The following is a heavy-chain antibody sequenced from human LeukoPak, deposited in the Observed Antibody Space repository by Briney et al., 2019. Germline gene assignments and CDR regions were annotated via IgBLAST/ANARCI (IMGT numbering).Heavy chain of an antibody. Sequence: PGVSLRLSCAASGFTFSSYWMHWVRQAPGKGLVWVSRINFDGSSTTYADSVKGRFAISRDNAKNTLYLQMDSLRAEDTAVYYCARRGSSGWYDSFDYWGQGTLVTVSS. CDR1: GFTFSSYW. D-gene: IGHD6-19*01. V-gene: IGHV3-74*01. J-gene: IGHJ4*02. CDR2: INFDGSST. CDR3: ARRGSSGWYDSFDY.